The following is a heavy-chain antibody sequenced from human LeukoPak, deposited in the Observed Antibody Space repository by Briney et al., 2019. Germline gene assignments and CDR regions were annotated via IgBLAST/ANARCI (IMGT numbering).Heavy chain of an antibody. Sequence: SETLSLTCTVSGGSISSGNYYWSWIQQPAGKGLEWIGRIYISGSTNYNPSLKSRVTMSVDMSKNQFSLKLSSVTAADTAVYYCARKVESGWFDPWGQGTLVTVSS. D-gene: IGHD3-10*01. CDR2: IYISGST. J-gene: IGHJ5*02. CDR1: GGSISSGNYY. V-gene: IGHV4-61*02. CDR3: ARKVESGWFDP.